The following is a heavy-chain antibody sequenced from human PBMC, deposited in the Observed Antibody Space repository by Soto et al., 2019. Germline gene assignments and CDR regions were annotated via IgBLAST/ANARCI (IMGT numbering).Heavy chain of an antibody. J-gene: IGHJ6*02. Sequence: QVHLVQSGDEVKKPGASVKVSCKASGYSFTGHYIHWVRQAPQHGLEWVGWINPKTGDTKHAHKFLGWVSMTRDTAMTSVYMELSRLKPNDTAVYYCARDSSTVGPIHDLAHSYLGDSKSGLDVWGQGTTVTVSS. V-gene: IGHV1-2*04. CDR3: ARDSSTVGPIHDLAHSYLGDSKSGLDV. D-gene: IGHD2-21*02. CDR1: GYSFTGHY. CDR2: INPKTGDT.